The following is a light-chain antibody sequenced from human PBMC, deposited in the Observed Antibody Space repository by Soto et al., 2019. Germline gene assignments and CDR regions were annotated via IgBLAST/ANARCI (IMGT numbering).Light chain of an antibody. CDR3: QQRSNWPLT. J-gene: IGKJ4*01. V-gene: IGKV3-11*01. Sequence: EIVLTQSPATLSLSPGERATLACRASQSVSSYLAWYQQKLGQAPRLLIYDASIRANGIPARFSGSGSGTDFTLTISSLEPEDFAVYYCQQRSNWPLTFGGGTKVEIK. CDR1: QSVSSY. CDR2: DAS.